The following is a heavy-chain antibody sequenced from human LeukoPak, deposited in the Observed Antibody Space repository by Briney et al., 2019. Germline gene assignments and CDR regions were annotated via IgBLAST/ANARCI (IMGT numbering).Heavy chain of an antibody. Sequence: ASVKVSCKASGFTFTSYGISWVRQAPGQGLEWMGWISAYNGNTNYAQKLQGRVTMTTDTSTSTAYVELRSLRSDDTAVYYCARERGIAVAVLHLLDYWGQGTLVTVSS. V-gene: IGHV1-18*01. CDR3: ARERGIAVAVLHLLDY. CDR1: GFTFTSYG. J-gene: IGHJ4*02. CDR2: ISAYNGNT. D-gene: IGHD6-19*01.